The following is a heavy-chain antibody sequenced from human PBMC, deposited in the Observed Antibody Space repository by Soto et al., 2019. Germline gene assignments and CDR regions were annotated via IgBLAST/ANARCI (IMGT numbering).Heavy chain of an antibody. Sequence: EVQLVESGGGLVQPGGSLRLSCAVSGFTFGNYWMAWVRQAPGKGLEWVANIKQDGSEKYYVDSVKGRITITRENAKDSLFLQMNSLRADVTAVYYCVSEECSITNCYQGSAGFPYYYFALGVWGQGTTVTVS. V-gene: IGHV3-7*03. CDR2: IKQDGSEK. J-gene: IGHJ6*02. CDR1: GFTFGNYW. CDR3: VSEECSITNCYQGSAGFPYYYFALGV. D-gene: IGHD2-2*01.